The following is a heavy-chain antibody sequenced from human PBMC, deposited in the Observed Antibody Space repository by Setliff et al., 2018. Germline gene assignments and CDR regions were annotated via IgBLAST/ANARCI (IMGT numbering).Heavy chain of an antibody. V-gene: IGHV3-23*01. CDR1: GFTFSTYS. Sequence: LRLSCAASGFTFSTYSMSWVRQAPGKGLEWVSAISGDSVYIYYADSVKGRFTISRDNSKNTLYLQMRSLRAEDTAIYYCANHNPARRALNGTPLDNWGQGTLVTVSS. CDR3: ANHNPARRALNGTPLDN. D-gene: IGHD3-9*01. CDR2: ISGDSVYI. J-gene: IGHJ4*02.